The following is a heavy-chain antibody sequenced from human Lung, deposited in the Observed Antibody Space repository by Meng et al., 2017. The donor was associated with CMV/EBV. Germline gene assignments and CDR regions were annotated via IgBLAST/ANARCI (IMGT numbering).Heavy chain of an antibody. CDR1: GYSFTSYW. D-gene: IGHD3-22*01. CDR3: ARQYDTRTWDNWFDP. J-gene: IGHJ5*02. CDR2: IYPGDSDT. Sequence: KVSXKGSGYSFTSYWIAWVRQMPGKGLEWMGIIYPGDSDTTYSPSFQGQVTISADNSISTTYLQWSSLRASDTAMYYCARQYDTRTWDNWFDPWGQGTRVTVSS. V-gene: IGHV5-51*01.